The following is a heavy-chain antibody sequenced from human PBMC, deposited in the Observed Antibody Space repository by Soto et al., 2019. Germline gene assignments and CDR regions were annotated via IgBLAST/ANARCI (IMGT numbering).Heavy chain of an antibody. D-gene: IGHD2-15*01. CDR2: IIPIFGTA. V-gene: IGHV1-69*06. CDR3: ASIVRKYPPGYYYYGIDV. Sequence: SVKVSCKASGGTFSSYAISWVRQAPGQGLEWMGGIIPIFGTANYAQKFQGRVTITADKSTSTAYMELSSLRSEDTAVYYCASIVRKYPPGYYYYGIDVWGQGTTVTVYS. J-gene: IGHJ6*02. CDR1: GGTFSSYA.